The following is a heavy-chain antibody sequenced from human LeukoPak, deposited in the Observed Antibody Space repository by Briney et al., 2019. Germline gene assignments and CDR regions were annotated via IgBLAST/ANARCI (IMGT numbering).Heavy chain of an antibody. CDR3: ARPNWNDLHFDY. Sequence: PSETLSLTCTVSGASISSSYWGWIRQPPGKGLEWIGSIYYSGNTYYNPSLKSRVTISVDTSKNQFSLRLSSVTAADTAVYYCARPNWNDLHFDYWGQGTLVTVSS. CDR1: GASISSSY. V-gene: IGHV4-39*07. D-gene: IGHD1-1*01. CDR2: IYYSGNT. J-gene: IGHJ4*02.